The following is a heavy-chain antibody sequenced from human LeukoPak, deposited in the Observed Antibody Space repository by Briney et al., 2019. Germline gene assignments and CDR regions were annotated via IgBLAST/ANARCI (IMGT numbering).Heavy chain of an antibody. CDR1: GFTFSSYE. D-gene: IGHD5-12*01. CDR3: ARLDIVATRPDY. J-gene: IGHJ4*02. CDR2: ISSSGSTI. Sequence: GGSLRLSCAASGFTFSSYEMNWVRQAPGKGLEWVSYISSSGSTIYYADSVKGRFTISRDNAKNSLYLQMNSLRAEDTAVYYCARLDIVATRPDYWGQGTLVTVSS. V-gene: IGHV3-48*03.